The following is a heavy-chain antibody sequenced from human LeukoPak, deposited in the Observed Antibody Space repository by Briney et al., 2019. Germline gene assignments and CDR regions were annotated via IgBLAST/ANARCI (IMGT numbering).Heavy chain of an antibody. J-gene: IGHJ5*01. CDR3: ARPNCSGGSCNWFDS. CDR2: INPNSGGT. Sequence: VASVKVSCKASGYTFTGYYMHWVRQAPGQGLEWMGWINPNSGGTNYAQKFQGRVTMTRDTSISTAYMELSRLRSDDTAVYYCARPNCSGGSCNWFDSWGQGTLVTVSS. CDR1: GYTFTGYY. V-gene: IGHV1-2*02. D-gene: IGHD2-15*01.